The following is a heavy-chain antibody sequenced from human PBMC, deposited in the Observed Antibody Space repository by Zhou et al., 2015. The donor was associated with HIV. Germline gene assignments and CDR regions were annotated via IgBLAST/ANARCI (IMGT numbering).Heavy chain of an antibody. V-gene: IGHV1-69*12. J-gene: IGHJ4*02. D-gene: IGHD5-24*01. CDR2: FIPPFATA. Sequence: QVQLVQSGAEVKKPGSSVKVSCKASGGIFSAYAIRWVRQAPGQGLEWMGGFIPPFATAHYAQKFQGRATITADESTNTAYMELSSLRSEDTAVYYCASPRDGYNFLFPSTWGQGTLVHRLL. CDR3: ASPRDGYNFLFPST. CDR1: GGIFSAYA.